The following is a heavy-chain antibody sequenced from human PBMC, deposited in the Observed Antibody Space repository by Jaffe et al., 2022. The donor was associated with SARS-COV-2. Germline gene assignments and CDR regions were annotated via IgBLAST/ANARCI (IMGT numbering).Heavy chain of an antibody. CDR2: ISSSSSYI. J-gene: IGHJ6*02. CDR3: AREYSSSWYVNGMDV. D-gene: IGHD6-13*01. V-gene: IGHV3-21*01. Sequence: EVQLVESGGGLVKPGGSLRLSCAASGFTFSSYSMNWVRQAPGKGLEWVSSISSSSSYIYYADSVKGRFTISRDNAKNSLYLQMNSLRAEDTAVYYCAREYSSSWYVNGMDVWGQGTTVTVSS. CDR1: GFTFSSYS.